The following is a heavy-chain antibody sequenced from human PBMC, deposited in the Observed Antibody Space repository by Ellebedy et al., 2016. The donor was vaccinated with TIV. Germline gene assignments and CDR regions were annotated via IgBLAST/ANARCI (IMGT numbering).Heavy chain of an antibody. D-gene: IGHD3-3*01. V-gene: IGHV3-48*01. CDR1: GFTFSSYS. J-gene: IGHJ6*02. CDR3: ARDRGVNEFWSGYPIYYYYGMDV. CDR2: ISSSSSTI. Sequence: GGSLRLXCAASGFTFSSYSMNWVRQAPGKGLEWVSYISSSSSTIYYADSVKGRFTISRDNAKNTLYLQMNSLRAEDTAVYYCARDRGVNEFWSGYPIYYYYGMDVWGQGTTVTVSS.